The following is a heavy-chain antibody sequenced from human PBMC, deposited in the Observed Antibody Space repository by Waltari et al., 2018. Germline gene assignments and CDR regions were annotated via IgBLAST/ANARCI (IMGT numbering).Heavy chain of an antibody. D-gene: IGHD1-26*01. CDR1: GFTLGNYW. CDR2: IKQDGSER. Sequence: EVQLVESGGGLVQPGGSLRLSCEASGFTLGNYWMSWARQAPGKGLGWVANIKQDGSERHYGKSVEGRFTISRDNAKNSLYLEMNRLRAEDTAVYYCSRDGGRREDSWGQGTLVTVSS. V-gene: IGHV3-7*01. CDR3: SRDGGRREDS. J-gene: IGHJ5*01.